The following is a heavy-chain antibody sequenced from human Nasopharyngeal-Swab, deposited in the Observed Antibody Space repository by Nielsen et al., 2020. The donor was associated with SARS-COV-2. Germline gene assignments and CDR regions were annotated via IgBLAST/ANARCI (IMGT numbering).Heavy chain of an antibody. CDR2: IYYSGNT. J-gene: IGHJ4*02. D-gene: IGHD1-26*01. Sequence: GSLRLSCTVSGGSIGSSSYYWGWIRQPPGKGREWLGIIYYSGNTYYNPSLKSRVTISVDTSKNQFSLKLSSLTAADTAVYYCARKGGVVGAASRDNYFDYWGQGTLVTVSS. CDR3: ARKGGVVGAASRDNYFDY. CDR1: GGSIGSSSYY. V-gene: IGHV4-39*01.